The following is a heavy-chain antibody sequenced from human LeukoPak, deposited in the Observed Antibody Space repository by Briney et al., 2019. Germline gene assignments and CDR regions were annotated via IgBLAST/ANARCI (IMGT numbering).Heavy chain of an antibody. CDR2: ISGSGGSR. D-gene: IGHD3-22*01. V-gene: IGHV3-23*01. CDR3: AKEAFYYDSSLGWYFDL. J-gene: IGHJ2*01. Sequence: PGGPLRLSCAACGFIFSSYAMSWVRHAPGKGLEGVSAISGSGGSRYYADSVKGRFTISRENSKNTLYLQMNSLRAEDTAVYYCAKEAFYYDSSLGWYFDLWGRGTLVTVSS. CDR1: GFIFSSYA.